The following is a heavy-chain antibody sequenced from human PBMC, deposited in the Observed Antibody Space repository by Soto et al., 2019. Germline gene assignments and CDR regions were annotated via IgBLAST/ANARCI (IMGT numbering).Heavy chain of an antibody. CDR2: IYHSGST. CDR1: SGSISSSNW. J-gene: IGHJ5*02. D-gene: IGHD3-10*01. Sequence: QVQLQESGPGLVKPSGTRSLTCAVSSGSISSSNWWSWVRQPPGKGLEWIGEIYHSGSTNYNSSLRSRVTISVDKSKIQFSLKLSSVTAADTAVYYCARGKTYYDGSGSYWNNWFDPWGQGTLVTVSS. CDR3: ARGKTYYDGSGSYWNNWFDP. V-gene: IGHV4-4*02.